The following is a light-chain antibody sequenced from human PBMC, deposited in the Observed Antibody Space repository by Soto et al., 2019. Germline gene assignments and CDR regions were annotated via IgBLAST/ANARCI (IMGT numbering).Light chain of an antibody. V-gene: IGKV3-15*01. CDR3: QQYNNWPPLT. Sequence: EIVMTQSPATLSVSPGDRATISCRASQSVSSSLAWYQQIPGQAPRLLIYDASTRATGIPARFGGSGSGTEFTITLSSLQSEDFAVYYCQQYNNWPPLTFGGGTKVELK. J-gene: IGKJ4*01. CDR1: QSVSSS. CDR2: DAS.